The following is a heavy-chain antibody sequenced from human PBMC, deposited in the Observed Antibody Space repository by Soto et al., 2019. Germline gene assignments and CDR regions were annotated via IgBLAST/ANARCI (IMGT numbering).Heavy chain of an antibody. CDR2: IYYGGST. CDR1: GGSISSSSYY. CDR3: ARRNGDYSYYFDY. J-gene: IGHJ4*02. V-gene: IGHV4-39*01. Sequence: PSETLSLTCTVSGGSISSSSYYWGWIRQPPGKGLEWIGSIYYGGSTYYSPSLKSRVTISVDTSKNQFSPKLSSVTAADTAVYYCARRNGDYSYYFDYWGQGTLVTVSS. D-gene: IGHD4-17*01.